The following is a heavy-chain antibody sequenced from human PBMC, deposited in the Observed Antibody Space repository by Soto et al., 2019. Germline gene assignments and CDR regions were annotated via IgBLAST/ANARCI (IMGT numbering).Heavy chain of an antibody. CDR3: ARSHYYDSSGYYLGVAY. D-gene: IGHD3-22*01. CDR2: ISAYNGNT. Sequence: QVQLVQSGAEVKKPGASVKVSCKASGYTFTSYGISWVRQAPGQGLEWMGWISAYNGNTNYAQKLQGRVTMTTDTSTSTAYMELRSLGSDDTAVYYCARSHYYDSSGYYLGVAYWGQGTLVTVSS. J-gene: IGHJ4*02. V-gene: IGHV1-18*01. CDR1: GYTFTSYG.